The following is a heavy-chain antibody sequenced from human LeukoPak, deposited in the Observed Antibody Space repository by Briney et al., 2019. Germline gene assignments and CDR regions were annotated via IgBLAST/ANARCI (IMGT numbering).Heavy chain of an antibody. V-gene: IGHV4-59*08. D-gene: IGHD3-10*01. Sequence: SETLSLTCTVSGGSISSYYWSWIRQPPGKELEWIGYIYYSGSTNYNPSLKSRVTISVDTSKNQFSLKLSSVTAADTAVYYCARRYYGSGIDYWGQGTLVTVSS. CDR2: IYYSGST. CDR1: GGSISSYY. J-gene: IGHJ4*02. CDR3: ARRYYGSGIDY.